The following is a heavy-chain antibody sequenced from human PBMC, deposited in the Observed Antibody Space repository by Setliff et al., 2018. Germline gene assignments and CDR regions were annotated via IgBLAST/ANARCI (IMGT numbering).Heavy chain of an antibody. CDR3: ARDLEGGYSGYDLEGGVDY. D-gene: IGHD5-12*01. V-gene: IGHV1-18*01. J-gene: IGHJ4*02. CDR2: ISAYNGNT. Sequence: ASVKVSCKASGYTFTSYGISWVRQAPGQGLEWMGWISAYNGNTNYAQKLQGRVTMTTDTSTSTAYMELRSLRSDDTAVYYCARDLEGGYSGYDLEGGVDYWGQGTLVTSPQ. CDR1: GYTFTSYG.